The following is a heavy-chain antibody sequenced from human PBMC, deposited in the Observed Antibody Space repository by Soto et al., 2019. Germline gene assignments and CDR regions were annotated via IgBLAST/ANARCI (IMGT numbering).Heavy chain of an antibody. J-gene: IGHJ3*01. D-gene: IGHD2-15*01. V-gene: IGHV3-21*02. CDR1: GFTFSDYS. Sequence: EVQLVESGGGLVKPGGSPRLSCAASGFTFSDYSMLWVRQAPGKGLEWLAFIGNSNNPTFYADSVRGRFTISRDNPKNSVYLQMNSLREEDTAVYFCAREEGYCNGGPCYRGDFDLWGQGTIVTVSS. CDR3: AREEGYCNGGPCYRGDFDL. CDR2: IGNSNNPT.